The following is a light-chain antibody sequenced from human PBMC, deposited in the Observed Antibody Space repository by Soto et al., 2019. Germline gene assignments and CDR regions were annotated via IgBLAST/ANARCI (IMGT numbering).Light chain of an antibody. CDR2: EAS. CDR3: CSYGRSVV. Sequence: QSVLTQPASVSGSPGQSITISCTGISNDVGTYNLVSWYQHHPGKAPKLIIYEASKRPSGVPNRFSGSKSGNTDSLTISGLHAEDEADYYCCSYGRSVVFGGGTQLTVL. CDR1: SNDVGTYNL. J-gene: IGLJ2*01. V-gene: IGLV2-23*01.